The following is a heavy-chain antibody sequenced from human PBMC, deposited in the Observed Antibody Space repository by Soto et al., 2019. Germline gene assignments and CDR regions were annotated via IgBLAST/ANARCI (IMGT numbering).Heavy chain of an antibody. Sequence: SVKVSCKASGGTFSSYAISWVRQAPGQGLEWMGEIIPIFGTANYAENFKGRFTITTDESTSTVFIELSSLRSEDTAVYYCARDLRGRYFILDYWGQGTLVTVSS. CDR3: ARDLRGRYFILDY. J-gene: IGHJ4*02. CDR2: IIPIFGTA. V-gene: IGHV1-69*05. D-gene: IGHD3-10*01. CDR1: GGTFSSYA.